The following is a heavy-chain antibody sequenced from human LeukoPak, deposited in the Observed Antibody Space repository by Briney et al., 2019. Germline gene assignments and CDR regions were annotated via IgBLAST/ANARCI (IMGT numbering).Heavy chain of an antibody. Sequence: GGSLSLSCAASGFVFSASYVSWVRKAPGKGLEWVATIKPDGSEKYHVDSVSGRFTISRDNTNDSLFLQMNSLRVDDTAVYYCANLAAGYYNRFLEYYFDYWGQGTLATVS. D-gene: IGHD3-9*01. V-gene: IGHV3-7*03. CDR1: GFVFSASY. J-gene: IGHJ4*02. CDR2: IKPDGSEK. CDR3: ANLAAGYYNRFLEYYFDY.